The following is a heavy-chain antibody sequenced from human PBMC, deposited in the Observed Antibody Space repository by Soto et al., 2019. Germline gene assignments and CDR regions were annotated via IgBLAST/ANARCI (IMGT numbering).Heavy chain of an antibody. D-gene: IGHD2-21*02. V-gene: IGHV1-46*01. CDR1: GDTFTDYY. CDR3: ARGGHVVVVTAALDY. Sequence: QVQLVQSGAEVKKTGASVKVSCKASGDTFTDYYIHWVRQAPGQGLEWMGTVNPSGGHTTYAQHFLGRMTMTRDTSASTLSMELTSLTSEDTAVYYCARGGHVVVVTAALDYWGQGTLVSVSS. J-gene: IGHJ4*02. CDR2: VNPSGGHT.